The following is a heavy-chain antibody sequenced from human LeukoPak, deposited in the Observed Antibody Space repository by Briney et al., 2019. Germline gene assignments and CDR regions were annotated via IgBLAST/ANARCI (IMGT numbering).Heavy chain of an antibody. J-gene: IGHJ4*02. CDR3: ARRAGGCSHPYDY. CDR2: VSPPGGGT. Sequence: GGSLRLSCVASGFSFSYHGMNWVRLAPGKGLEWVSGVSPPGGGTYYADSVKGRFTISRDDSRNTLSLQMNSLRAEDTAVYYCARRAGGCSHPYDYWGQGTLVTVSS. D-gene: IGHD2-15*01. V-gene: IGHV3-23*01. CDR1: GFSFSYHG.